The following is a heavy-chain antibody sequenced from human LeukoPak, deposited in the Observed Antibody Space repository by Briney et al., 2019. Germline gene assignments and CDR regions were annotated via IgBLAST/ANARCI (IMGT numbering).Heavy chain of an antibody. Sequence: SETLSLTCTVSGGSIRSTSYYWGWIRQPPGKGLEWIGSIYYSGNTYYNPSLKSRVTISVDTSKNQFSLKLSSVTAADTAVYYCARLSLKVLEWSPTKGKETHYFDYWGQGTLVTVSS. D-gene: IGHD3-3*01. CDR1: GGSIRSTSYY. CDR3: ARLSLKVLEWSPTKGKETHYFDY. CDR2: IYYSGNT. V-gene: IGHV4-39*07. J-gene: IGHJ4*02.